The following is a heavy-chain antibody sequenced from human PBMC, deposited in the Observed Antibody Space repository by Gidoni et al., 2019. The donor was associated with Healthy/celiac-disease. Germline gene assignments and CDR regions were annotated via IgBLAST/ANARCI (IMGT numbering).Heavy chain of an antibody. CDR1: GFTFSSYS. V-gene: IGHV3-48*04. D-gene: IGHD1-26*01. J-gene: IGHJ3*02. Sequence: EVQLVESGGGLVQPGGSLRLSCAASGFTFSSYSMNWVRQAPGKGLEWVSYISSSSSTISYADSVKGRFTISRDNAKNSLYLQMNSLRAEDTAVYYCARGGWELSGYDAFDIWGQGTMVTVSS. CDR2: ISSSSSTI. CDR3: ARGGWELSGYDAFDI.